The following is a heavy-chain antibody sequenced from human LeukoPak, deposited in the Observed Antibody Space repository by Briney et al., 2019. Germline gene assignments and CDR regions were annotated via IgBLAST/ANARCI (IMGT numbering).Heavy chain of an antibody. CDR2: INHVGST. J-gene: IGHJ6*02. CDR3: ARGRNNQITMIRGPNHYFGLDV. V-gene: IGHV4-34*01. D-gene: IGHD3-10*01. CDR1: GGSFSGYY. Sequence: SETLSLTCAVYGGSFSGYYWTWIRQPPGKGLEWIGEINHVGSTKYNPSLKSRATMSVDPSKNQFSLKLSAVTAADTAFYYCARGRNNQITMIRGPNHYFGLDVWGQGTTVTVSS.